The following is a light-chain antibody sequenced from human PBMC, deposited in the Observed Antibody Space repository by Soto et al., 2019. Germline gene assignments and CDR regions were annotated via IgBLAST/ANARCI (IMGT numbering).Light chain of an antibody. V-gene: IGLV2-23*01. CDR1: SSDVGNYDL. J-gene: IGLJ2*01. CDR2: DDR. CDR3: CSYVGSNTVI. Sequence: QSVLTQPASVSGSPGQSITISCTGTSSDVGNYDLVSWYQHHPGKAPRLIIYDDRYRPSGVSNRFSGSRSGDTASLTVSGLLDEDEADYFCCSYVGSNTVIFGGGTKLTVL.